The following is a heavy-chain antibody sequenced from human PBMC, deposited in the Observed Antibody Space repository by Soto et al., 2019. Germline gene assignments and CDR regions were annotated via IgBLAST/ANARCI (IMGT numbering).Heavy chain of an antibody. J-gene: IGHJ6*02. CDR3: ARDTSGPTPMYYYYGMDV. Sequence: QVQLVQSGAEVKKPGSSVKVSCKASGGTFSSYAISWVRQAPGQGLEWMGGIIPIFGTAIYAQKFQGRVTLTVDESTSTAYRELSSLRTEDTAVYYCARDTSGPTPMYYYYGMDVWGQGTTVTVSS. V-gene: IGHV1-69*01. CDR2: IIPIFGTA. CDR1: GGTFSSYA. D-gene: IGHD1-1*01.